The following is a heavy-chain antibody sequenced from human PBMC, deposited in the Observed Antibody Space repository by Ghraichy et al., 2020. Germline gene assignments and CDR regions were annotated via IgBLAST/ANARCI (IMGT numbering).Heavy chain of an antibody. CDR2: INHSGST. CDR1: GGSFSGYY. V-gene: IGHV4-34*01. D-gene: IGHD3-10*01. J-gene: IGHJ5*02. CDR3: ARGQGLLTYGSGSSNWFDP. Sequence: SETLSLTCAVYGGSFSGYYWSWIRQPPGKGLEWIGEINHSGSTNYNPSLKSRVTISVDTSKNQFSLKLSSVTAADTAVYYCARGQGLLTYGSGSSNWFDPWGQGTLVTVSS.